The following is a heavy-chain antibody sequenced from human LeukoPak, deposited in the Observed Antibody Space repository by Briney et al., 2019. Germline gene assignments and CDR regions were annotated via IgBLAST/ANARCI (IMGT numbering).Heavy chain of an antibody. Sequence: GGSLRLSCATSGFTFDSYWMSWVRQAPGKGLEWVGRLKSKPDGGTTDYAAPVKGRFTISRDDSRNTLYLQMNSLKTEDTAVYYCTRDREVAGPDSWGQGTLVTVSS. V-gene: IGHV3-15*01. CDR1: GFTFDSYW. J-gene: IGHJ4*02. CDR2: LKSKPDGGTT. CDR3: TRDREVAGPDS. D-gene: IGHD6-19*01.